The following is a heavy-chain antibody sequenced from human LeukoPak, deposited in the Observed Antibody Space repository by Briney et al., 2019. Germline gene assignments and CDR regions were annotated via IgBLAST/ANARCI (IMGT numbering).Heavy chain of an antibody. J-gene: IGHJ5*02. V-gene: IGHV4-4*09. CDR1: GGSISGYY. D-gene: IGHD2-21*01. Sequence: PSETLSVTCSVSGGSISGYYWSWVRQPPGKGLEWIGYIYTSGSTNYNPSLKSRVTISVDTSKNQFSLKLSSVTAADTAVYYCATTTTIASWFDPWGQGTLVTVSS. CDR2: IYTSGST. CDR3: ATTTTIASWFDP.